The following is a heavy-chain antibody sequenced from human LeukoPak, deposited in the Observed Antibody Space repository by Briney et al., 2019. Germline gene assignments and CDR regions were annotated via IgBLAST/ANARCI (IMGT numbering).Heavy chain of an antibody. CDR1: GYTFTSYG. D-gene: IGHD3-10*01. CDR2: ISAYNGNT. Sequence: ASVKVSCKASGYTFTSYGISWVRQAPGQGLEWMGWISAYNGNTNYAQKLQGRVTMTTDTSTSTAYMELRSLRSDDTAVYYCARARKWFGENNWFDPWGQGTLVTVSS. J-gene: IGHJ5*02. CDR3: ARARKWFGENNWFDP. V-gene: IGHV1-18*01.